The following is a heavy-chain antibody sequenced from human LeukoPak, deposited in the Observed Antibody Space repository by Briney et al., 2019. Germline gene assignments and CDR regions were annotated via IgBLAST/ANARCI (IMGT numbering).Heavy chain of an antibody. V-gene: IGHV3-74*01. Sequence: GGSLRLSCAASGFTFSSYAMSWVRQAPGKGLEWVSRINADGSSTGHADSVKGRLTISRDNAKNTLYLQINSLRAEDTAVYYGAREYYASGDYWGQGTLVTVS. CDR3: AREYYASGDY. CDR2: INADGSST. CDR1: GFTFSSYA. J-gene: IGHJ4*02. D-gene: IGHD3-10*01.